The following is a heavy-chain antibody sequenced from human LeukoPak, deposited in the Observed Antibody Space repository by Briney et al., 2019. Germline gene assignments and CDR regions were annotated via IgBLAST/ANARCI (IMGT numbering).Heavy chain of an antibody. Sequence: SETLSLTCTVSGGSISSNTYYWGWIRQPPGKGLEWIGSIYYSGSTYYNPSLKSRVTISVDTSKNQFSLKLSSVTAADTAVYYCARSKGGNDYWGQGTLVTVSS. CDR1: GGSISSNTYY. V-gene: IGHV4-39*07. CDR3: ARSKGGNDY. CDR2: IYYSGST. D-gene: IGHD4-11*01. J-gene: IGHJ4*02.